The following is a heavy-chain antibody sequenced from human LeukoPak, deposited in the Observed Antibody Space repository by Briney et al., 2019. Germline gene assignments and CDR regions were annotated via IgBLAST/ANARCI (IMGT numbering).Heavy chain of an antibody. CDR2: IYQSGST. CDR3: GRGGIAAAASGIDY. J-gene: IGHJ4*02. V-gene: IGHV4-30-2*01. CDR1: GGPISSGGYS. D-gene: IGHD6-13*01. Sequence: SETLSLTCTVSGGPISSGGYSWSWIRQPPGKGLEWIGYIYQSGSTYYNPSLKSRVTISVDRSKNQFSLKLSSVTAADTAVYYCGRGGIAAAASGIDYWGQGTLVTVSS.